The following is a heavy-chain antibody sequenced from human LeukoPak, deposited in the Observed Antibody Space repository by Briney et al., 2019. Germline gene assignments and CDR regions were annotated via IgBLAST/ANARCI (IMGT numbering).Heavy chain of an antibody. CDR3: SKDRSYCVYDWDPVDT. CDR2: IRHDATES. CDR1: GFIFSDYW. D-gene: IGHD2-21*01. Sequence: PGGSLRLSCAASGFIFSDYWLSWVRQAPGKGPEWVADIRHDATESHYADSVRGRFTLSRANAENSLFMQMNSLAADDAAVYYCSKDRSYCVYDWDPVDTLGQGTLVTV. V-gene: IGHV3-7*04. J-gene: IGHJ5*02.